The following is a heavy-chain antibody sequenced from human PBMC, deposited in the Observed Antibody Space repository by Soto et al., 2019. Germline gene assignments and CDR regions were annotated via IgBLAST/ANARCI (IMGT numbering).Heavy chain of an antibody. CDR2: IIPIFGTA. V-gene: IGHV1-69*06. Sequence: QVQLVQSGAEVKKPGSSVKVSCKASGGTFSSYAISWVRQAPGQGLEWMGGIIPIFGTANYAQKFQGRVTITADKSTSTAYMELSSLRAEDTTVYYCARERQQLRSDAFDIWGQGTMVTVSS. CDR1: GGTFSSYA. D-gene: IGHD6-13*01. CDR3: ARERQQLRSDAFDI. J-gene: IGHJ3*02.